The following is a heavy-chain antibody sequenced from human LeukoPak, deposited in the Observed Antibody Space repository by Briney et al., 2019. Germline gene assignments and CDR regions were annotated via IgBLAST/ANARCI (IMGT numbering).Heavy chain of an antibody. V-gene: IGHV1-69*04. J-gene: IGHJ4*02. D-gene: IGHD6-6*01. CDR1: RGTFSSYT. CDR2: IIPILGLA. Sequence: ASVKVSCKASRGTFSSYTIIWVRQAPGQGLEWMGRIIPILGLANYTQKFQGRVTITGDKSTSTAYMELSSLRSEDTAVYYCARDWAASIAARHWGQGTLVTVSS. CDR3: ARDWAASIAARH.